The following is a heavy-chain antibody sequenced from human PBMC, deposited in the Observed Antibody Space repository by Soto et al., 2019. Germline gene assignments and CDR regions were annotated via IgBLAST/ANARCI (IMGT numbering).Heavy chain of an antibody. CDR2: ISSSSAYI. V-gene: IGHV3-21*01. D-gene: IGHD6-13*01. CDR3: TRDASRDSSARGWFDP. Sequence: GGSLRLSCAASGFTFRSFTMNWVRQAPGKGLEWVSTISSSSAYIYYTDALRGRFTISRDNAKNSLHLQMNSLRAEDTAVYYCTRDASRDSSARGWFDPWGPGTLVTVYS. CDR1: GFTFRSFT. J-gene: IGHJ5*02.